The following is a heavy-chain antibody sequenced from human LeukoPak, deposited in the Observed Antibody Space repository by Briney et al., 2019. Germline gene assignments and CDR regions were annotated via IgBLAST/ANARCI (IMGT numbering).Heavy chain of an antibody. J-gene: IGHJ4*02. CDR3: ASFGSGSWAFDY. Sequence: SETLSLTCTVSGGSISTSNYYWGWIRQPPGKGLEWIGNIFYSGSTYYSPSLRSRVTISLDTSRNQFSLKLNSVTAADTAVYYCASFGSGSWAFDYWGQGTLVTVSS. CDR2: IFYSGST. D-gene: IGHD3-10*01. CDR1: GGSISTSNYY. V-gene: IGHV4-39*07.